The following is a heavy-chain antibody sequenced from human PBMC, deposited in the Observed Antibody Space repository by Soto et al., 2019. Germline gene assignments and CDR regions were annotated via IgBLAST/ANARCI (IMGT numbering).Heavy chain of an antibody. CDR1: GFTFSSYW. V-gene: IGHV3-7*03. J-gene: IGHJ6*02. CDR2: IKQDGSEK. CDR3: ARAFWSGYPALGYYYGMDV. Sequence: GGSLRLSXAASGFTFSSYWMSWVRQAPGKGLEWVANIKQDGSEKYYVDSVKGRFTISRDNAKNSLYLQMNSLRAEDTAVYYCARAFWSGYPALGYYYGMDVWGQGTTVTVS. D-gene: IGHD3-3*01.